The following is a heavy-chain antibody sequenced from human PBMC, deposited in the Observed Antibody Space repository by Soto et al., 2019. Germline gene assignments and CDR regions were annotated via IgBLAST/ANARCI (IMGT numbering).Heavy chain of an antibody. Sequence: GASVKVSFKASGGTFSSYAISWVRQAPGQGLEWMGGIIPIFGTANYAQKFQGRVTITADESTSTAYMELSSLRSEDTAVYYCARDLFKADYGGGFDYWGQGTLVTVSS. CDR2: IIPIFGTA. D-gene: IGHD4-17*01. CDR1: GGTFSSYA. V-gene: IGHV1-69*13. CDR3: ARDLFKADYGGGFDY. J-gene: IGHJ4*02.